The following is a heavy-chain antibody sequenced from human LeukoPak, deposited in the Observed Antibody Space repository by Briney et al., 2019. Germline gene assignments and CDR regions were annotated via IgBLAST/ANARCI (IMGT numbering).Heavy chain of an antibody. CDR1: GFTFSRYW. V-gene: IGHV3-7*01. CDR3: AKYRG. CDR2: IKEDGSEK. Sequence: GGPLRLSCAGPGFTFSRYWMSWFRQAPGKGLEWVANIKEDGSEKYHVDSVKGRFTISRDNAKNSLYLQMNSLRAEDTAIYYCAKYRGWGQGTLVTVSS. D-gene: IGHD2-2*02. J-gene: IGHJ4*02.